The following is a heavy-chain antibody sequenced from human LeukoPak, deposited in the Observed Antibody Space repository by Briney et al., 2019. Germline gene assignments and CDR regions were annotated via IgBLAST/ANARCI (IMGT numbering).Heavy chain of an antibody. CDR2: IYPGDSDS. CDR3: ARLRDAYPDY. J-gene: IGHJ4*02. D-gene: IGHD5-24*01. V-gene: IGHV5-51*01. CDR1: GYSFSSYW. Sequence: GESLKISCKGSGYSFSSYWIGWVRQMPGKGLEWMGIIYPGDSDSRSSPSFQGQVTISADKSISTAYLQWNSLKASDTAMYYCARLRDAYPDYWGQGTLITVSS.